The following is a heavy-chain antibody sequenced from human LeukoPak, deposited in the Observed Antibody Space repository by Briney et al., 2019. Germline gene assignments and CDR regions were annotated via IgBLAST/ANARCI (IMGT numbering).Heavy chain of an antibody. J-gene: IGHJ3*01. V-gene: IGHV4-30-4*01. CDR1: GGSRSIADYY. D-gene: IGHD3-16*02. CDR2: IYYSGST. Sequence: SETLTLTCTVSGGSRSIADYYWSWIRQPPGKGLEGLEWLGYIYYSGSTYYNPSLTRRITISIDTSKKQFSLKLTSVTAADTAVYYCARSLRGYSFDDWGQGTMVTVSS. CDR3: ARSLRGYSFDD.